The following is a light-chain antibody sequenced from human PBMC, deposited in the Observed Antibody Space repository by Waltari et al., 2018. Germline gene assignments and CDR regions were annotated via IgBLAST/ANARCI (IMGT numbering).Light chain of an antibody. CDR2: DVS. CDR1: ISDGGGYNY. Sequence: QSALTQPASVSGSPGQSITIACTGTISDGGGYNYVSLYQQHPGNAPQLMIYDVSKRPSGVSNRFSGSKSANTASLTISGLQAEDEADYSCSSYTRSSTFGAWVFGGGTKLPVL. V-gene: IGLV2-14*01. CDR3: SSYTRSSTFGAWV. J-gene: IGLJ3*02.